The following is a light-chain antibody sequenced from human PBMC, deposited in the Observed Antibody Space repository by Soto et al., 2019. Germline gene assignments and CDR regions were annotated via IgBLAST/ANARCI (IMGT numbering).Light chain of an antibody. CDR1: SSNIGSNT. Sequence: QAVVTQPPSASGTPGQRVTISCSGSSSNIGSNTVNWYQQLPGTAPKPLTYSNNQRPSGVPDRFSGSKSGPSASLAISGLQSEDEADYYCAAWDDSLNGWVFGGGTKLTVL. CDR3: AAWDDSLNGWV. V-gene: IGLV1-44*01. J-gene: IGLJ3*02. CDR2: SNN.